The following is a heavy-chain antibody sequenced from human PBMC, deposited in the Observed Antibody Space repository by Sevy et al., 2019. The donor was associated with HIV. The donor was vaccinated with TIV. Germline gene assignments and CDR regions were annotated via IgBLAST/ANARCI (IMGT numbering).Heavy chain of an antibody. D-gene: IGHD2-2*01. Sequence: GGSLRLSCATSGFTVTTNDMSWVRQAPGKGLEWVSVIYSGGATYYGGSVKGRFTFYRDNSKNTLYLQMNRLTAEDTAVYFCARHRDGHAPDAFDFWGQGTMVTVS. V-gene: IGHV3-66*04. CDR1: GFTVTTND. CDR2: IYSGGAT. CDR3: ARHRDGHAPDAFDF. J-gene: IGHJ3*01.